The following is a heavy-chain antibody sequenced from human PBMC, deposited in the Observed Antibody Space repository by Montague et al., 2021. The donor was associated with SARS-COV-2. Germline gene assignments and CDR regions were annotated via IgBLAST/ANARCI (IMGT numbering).Heavy chain of an antibody. D-gene: IGHD6-19*01. CDR3: AKDRVDDNGWSVDY. CDR1: GFIFNNYA. J-gene: IGHJ4*02. V-gene: IGHV3-23*01. Sequence: SLRLSCAASGFIFNNYAMTWVRQGPGKGLEWVSGIGSNGGTFYGDSVKGRFTISRDNSKNTLYLQMNSLRVEDTALYFCAKDRVDDNGWSVDYWGQGTLVTVSS. CDR2: IGSNGGT.